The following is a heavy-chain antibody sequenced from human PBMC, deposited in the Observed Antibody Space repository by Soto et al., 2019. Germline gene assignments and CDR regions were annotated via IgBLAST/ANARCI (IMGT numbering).Heavy chain of an antibody. CDR3: AGSVEGDFDC. V-gene: IGHV3-48*02. Sequence: EVQLVESGGGLVQPGGSLRLTCVASGFPFSIYSMNWVRQAPGKGLEWSSYITSDTNTIKYADSVKGRFTISRHNTKKLRYWQINRLGDEDTAVYFCAGSVEGDFDCWGQGTVVTVSS. D-gene: IGHD6-19*01. CDR2: ITSDTNTI. J-gene: IGHJ4*02. CDR1: GFPFSIYS.